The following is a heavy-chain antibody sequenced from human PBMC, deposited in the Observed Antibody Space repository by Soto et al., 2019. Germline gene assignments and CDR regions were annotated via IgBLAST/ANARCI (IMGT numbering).Heavy chain of an antibody. CDR3: TRDSRYANSWSFGHYFDY. D-gene: IGHD6-13*01. Sequence: SETLSLTCTVSGGSVSSSTFFWGWVRQPPGKGLEWLGRITYSGSTYYISSLKSRVTMSVNTSTNQLSLNLISVTAADTAVYYCTRDSRYANSWSFGHYFDYWGQGTLVTVSS. CDR1: GGSVSSSTFF. J-gene: IGHJ4*02. CDR2: ITYSGST. V-gene: IGHV4-39*07.